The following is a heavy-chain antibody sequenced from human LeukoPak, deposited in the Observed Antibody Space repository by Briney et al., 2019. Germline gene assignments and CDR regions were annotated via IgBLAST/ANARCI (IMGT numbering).Heavy chain of an antibody. CDR2: ISGSGGST. J-gene: IGHJ3*02. D-gene: IGHD6-6*01. Sequence: GGSLRLSCAVSGFTFSSYAMSWVRQAPGEGLEWVSAISGSGGSTYYADSVKGRFTISRDNSKNTLYLQMNSLRAEDTAVYYCAKGGKRAARLSDAFDIWGQGTMVTVSS. CDR3: AKGGKRAARLSDAFDI. V-gene: IGHV3-23*01. CDR1: GFTFSSYA.